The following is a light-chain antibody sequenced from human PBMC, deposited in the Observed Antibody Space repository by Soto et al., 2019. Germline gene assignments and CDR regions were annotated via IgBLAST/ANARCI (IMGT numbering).Light chain of an antibody. CDR2: EVT. J-gene: IGLJ3*02. V-gene: IGLV2-8*01. CDR1: SSDVGAYKY. CDR3: TSYVGNDSWV. Sequence: QSALTQPPSASGSPGQSVTISCTGTSSDVGAYKYVSWYQQYPGKAPKLMIYEVTKRPSGVPDRFSGSKSGNTASLTVSGLQAEDDADYYCTSYVGNDSWVFGGGTKVTVL.